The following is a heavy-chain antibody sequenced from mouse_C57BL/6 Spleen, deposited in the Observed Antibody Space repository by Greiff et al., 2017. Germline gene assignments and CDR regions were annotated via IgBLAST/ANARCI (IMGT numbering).Heavy chain of an antibody. CDR1: GFTFSDYG. CDR2: ISSASSTI. CDR3: ASRDYGYFDY. V-gene: IGHV5-17*01. D-gene: IGHD1-1*01. J-gene: IGHJ2*01. Sequence: EVQGVESGGGLVKPGGSLKLSCAASGFTFSDYGMHWVRQAPEKGLEWVAYISSASSTIYYADTVKGRFTISRDNAKNTLFLQMTSLRSEDTAMYYCASRDYGYFDYWGQGTTLTVSS.